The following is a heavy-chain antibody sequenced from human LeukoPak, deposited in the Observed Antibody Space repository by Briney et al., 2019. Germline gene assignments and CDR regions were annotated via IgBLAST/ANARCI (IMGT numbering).Heavy chain of an antibody. CDR2: MNPNNGNT. CDR1: GGTFSSYA. D-gene: IGHD5-12*01. Sequence: ASVKVSCKTSGGTFSSYAINWVRQATGQGLEWMGWMNPNNGNTGYAQKFQGRVTMTRNTSISTAYMELSSLRSEDTAVYYCARARLSGCEANWGQGTLVTVSS. J-gene: IGHJ4*02. V-gene: IGHV1-8*02. CDR3: ARARLSGCEAN.